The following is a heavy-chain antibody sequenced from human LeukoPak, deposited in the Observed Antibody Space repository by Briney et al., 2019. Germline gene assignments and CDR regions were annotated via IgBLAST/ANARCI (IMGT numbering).Heavy chain of an antibody. V-gene: IGHV3-23*01. D-gene: IGHD6-13*01. J-gene: IGHJ4*02. CDR3: ARSPSWALGDFDY. CDR2: ISGSGGST. Sequence: PGGSLRLSCAASGFTFSSYAMSWVRQAPGKGLEWVSTISGSGGSTYYAVSAKGRFTISRDNAKNSLYLQMNSLRAEDTAVYYCARSPSWALGDFDYWGQGTLVTVSS. CDR1: GFTFSSYA.